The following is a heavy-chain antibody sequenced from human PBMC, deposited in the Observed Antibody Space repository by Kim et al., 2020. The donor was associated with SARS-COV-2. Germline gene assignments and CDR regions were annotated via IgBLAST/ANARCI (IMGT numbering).Heavy chain of an antibody. Sequence: SETLSLTCTVSGGSISGSDYYWGWIRQPPGKGLEWVASIYYDGSPYYSPSLKSRLSISVELSKNQFSLKLTSVTAADTAAYYCATHLLSVPFDHWGRGTLVTVSS. V-gene: IGHV4-39*01. CDR1: GGSISGSDYY. CDR3: ATHLLSVPFDH. D-gene: IGHD2-2*01. J-gene: IGHJ4*02. CDR2: IYYDGSP.